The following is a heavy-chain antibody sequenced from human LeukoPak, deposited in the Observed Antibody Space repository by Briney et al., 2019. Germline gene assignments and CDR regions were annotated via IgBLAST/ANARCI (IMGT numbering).Heavy chain of an antibody. CDR3: ARPPQRRYYDSSGYYWVY. CDR2: IYYSGST. V-gene: IGHV4-59*12. D-gene: IGHD3-22*01. J-gene: IGHJ4*02. Sequence: PSETLSLTCTVSGGSISSYYWSWIRQPPGKGLEWIGYIYYSGSTNYNPSLKSRVTISVDTSKNQFSLKLSSVTAADTAVYYCARPPQRRYYDSSGYYWVYWGQGTLVTVSS. CDR1: GGSISSYY.